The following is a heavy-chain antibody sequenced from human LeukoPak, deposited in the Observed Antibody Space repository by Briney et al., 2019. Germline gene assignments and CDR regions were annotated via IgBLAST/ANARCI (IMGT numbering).Heavy chain of an antibody. Sequence: ASVKVSCKASGYTFTGYYMHWVRQAPGQGLEWMGRINPNSGGTNYAQKFQGRVTMTRDTSISTAYMELSRLRSDDTAVYYCASSAGLGSGSYMRLFDYWGQGTLVTVSS. J-gene: IGHJ4*02. CDR2: INPNSGGT. CDR3: ASSAGLGSGSYMRLFDY. CDR1: GYTFTGYY. V-gene: IGHV1-2*06. D-gene: IGHD3-10*01.